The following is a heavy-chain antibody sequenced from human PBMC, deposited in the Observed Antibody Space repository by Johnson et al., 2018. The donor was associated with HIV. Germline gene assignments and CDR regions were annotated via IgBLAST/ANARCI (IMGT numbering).Heavy chain of an antibody. CDR3: ARDLIVVVVAATQWGDAFDI. J-gene: IGHJ3*02. CDR2: ISYDGSNK. D-gene: IGHD2-15*01. Sequence: QVQLVESGGGVVQPGRSLRLSCAASGFTFSSYAMHWVRQAPGKGLEWVAVISYDGSNKYYADSVKGRFTISRDNSKNTLYLQMNSLGAEDTAVYYCARDLIVVVVAATQWGDAFDIWGQGTMVTVSS. V-gene: IGHV3-30*04. CDR1: GFTFSSYA.